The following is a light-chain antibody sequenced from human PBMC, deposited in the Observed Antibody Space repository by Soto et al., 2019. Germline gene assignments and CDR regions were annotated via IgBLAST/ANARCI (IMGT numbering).Light chain of an antibody. CDR3: QQRNTWPPVT. CDR1: QTVRNNY. V-gene: IGKV3D-20*02. CDR2: DAS. J-gene: IGKJ5*01. Sequence: EFVLTQSPGTLSLSPGERATLSCRASQTVRNNYLAWYQQKPGQAPRLLIYDASSRATGIPDRFSGGGSGTDFTLTISSLEPEDFAIYYCQQRNTWPPVTFGQGTRLEIK.